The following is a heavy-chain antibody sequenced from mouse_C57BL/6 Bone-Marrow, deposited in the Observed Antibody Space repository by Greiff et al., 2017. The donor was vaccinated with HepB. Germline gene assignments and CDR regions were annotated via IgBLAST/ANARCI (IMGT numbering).Heavy chain of an antibody. V-gene: IGHV5-17*01. Sequence: EVKLVESGGGLVKPGGSLKLSCAASGFTFSDYGMHWVRQAPEKGLEWVAYISSGSSTIYYADTVKGRFTISRDNAKNNLFLQMTSLRSEDTAMYYCARPGYYGRVDYWGQGTTLTVSS. CDR2: ISSGSSTI. CDR3: ARPGYYGRVDY. J-gene: IGHJ2*01. CDR1: GFTFSDYG. D-gene: IGHD1-1*01.